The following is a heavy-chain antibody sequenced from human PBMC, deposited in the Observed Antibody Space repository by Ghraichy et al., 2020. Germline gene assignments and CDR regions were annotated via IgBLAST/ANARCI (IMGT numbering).Heavy chain of an antibody. CDR3: AKDLSAVAGWGFDY. J-gene: IGHJ4*02. CDR1: GFTFSSYG. Sequence: GGSLRLSCAASGFTFSSYGMHWVRQAPGKGLEWVSVISYGGSDKYYADSVKGRFTISRDNSKNTLFLQMNSLRAEDTAIYYCAKDLSAVAGWGFDYWGQGTLVTVSS. V-gene: IGHV3-30*18. D-gene: IGHD6-19*01. CDR2: ISYGGSDK.